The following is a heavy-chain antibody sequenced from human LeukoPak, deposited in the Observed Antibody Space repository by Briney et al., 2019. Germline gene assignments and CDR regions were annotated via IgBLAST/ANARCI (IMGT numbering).Heavy chain of an antibody. CDR1: GGSISSYY. V-gene: IGHV4-59*01. J-gene: IGHJ4*02. D-gene: IGHD3-22*01. CDR3: ARGLTTYYDRSGDDY. CDR2: IYYSGST. Sequence: PPETLSLTCTVSGGSISSYYWSWIRQPPGKGLEGIGYIYYSGSTKYNPSLKSRVTISVDTSKNQFSLKLSSVTAADTAVYYCARGLTTYYDRSGDDYWGQGTLVTVSS.